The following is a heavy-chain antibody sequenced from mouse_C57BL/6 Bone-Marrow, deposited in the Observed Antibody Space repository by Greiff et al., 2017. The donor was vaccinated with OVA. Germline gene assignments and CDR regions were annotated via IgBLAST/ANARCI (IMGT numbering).Heavy chain of an antibody. D-gene: IGHD2-4*01. CDR3: ASNYDYDAAWFAY. V-gene: IGHV2-6*03. CDR2: IWSDGST. J-gene: IGHJ3*01. Sequence: VMLVESGPGLVAPSQSLSITCTVSGFSLTSYGVHWVRQPPGKGLEWLVVIWSDGSTTYNSALKSRLSISKDNSKSQVFLKMNSLQTDDTAMYYCASNYDYDAAWFAYWGQGTLVTVSA. CDR1: GFSLTSYG.